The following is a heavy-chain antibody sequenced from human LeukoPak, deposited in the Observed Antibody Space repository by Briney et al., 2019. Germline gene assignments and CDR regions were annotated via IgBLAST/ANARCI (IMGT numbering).Heavy chain of an antibody. V-gene: IGHV1-2*02. CDR2: INPNSGDT. D-gene: IGHD6-19*01. J-gene: IGHJ4*02. CDR3: ARDSDTSDWAWVY. CDR1: GYTFTDYY. Sequence: GASVKVSCKASGYTFTDYYLHWVRQAPGQGFEWMGWINPNSGDTNYAQKFQGRVTMTRDTSISTAHMEMSRLRSDDTAVYYCARDSDTSDWAWVYWGQGTLVTVSS.